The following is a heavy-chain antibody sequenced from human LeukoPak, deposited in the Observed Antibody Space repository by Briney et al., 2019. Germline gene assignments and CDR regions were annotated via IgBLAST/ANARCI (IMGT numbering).Heavy chain of an antibody. J-gene: IGHJ5*02. CDR2: IISSGTTT. CDR3: ARVVAAAGTDWFDP. Sequence: PGGSLRLSCAASGFTFSDYYMSWIRQAPGKGLEWVSTIISSGTTTHYADSVKGRFTISRDNAKNSLYLQMNSLRADDTAVFYCARVVAAAGTDWFDPWGQGALVTVSS. CDR1: GFTFSDYY. V-gene: IGHV3-11*04. D-gene: IGHD6-13*01.